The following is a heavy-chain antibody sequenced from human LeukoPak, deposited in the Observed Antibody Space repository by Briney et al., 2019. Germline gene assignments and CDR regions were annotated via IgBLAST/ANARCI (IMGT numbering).Heavy chain of an antibody. CDR3: TRPGSDY. CDR1: GFTFSDSS. J-gene: IGHJ4*02. V-gene: IGHV3-73*01. CDR2: IRDKTNNYAT. Sequence: GGSLRLSCAASGFTFSDSSMHWVRQASGKGLEWVGRIRDKTNNYATSYAASLKGRFTNSRDDSKNTAYLQMNSLKTEDTAVYYCTRPGSDYWGQGTLVTVS.